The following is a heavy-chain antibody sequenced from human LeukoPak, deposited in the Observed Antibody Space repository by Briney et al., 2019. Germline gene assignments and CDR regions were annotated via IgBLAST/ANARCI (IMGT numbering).Heavy chain of an antibody. CDR1: RFTFSSYW. CDR3: ARHSYYYGSGSYADY. V-gene: IGHV3-7*01. D-gene: IGHD3-10*01. CDR2: IKQDGSEK. Sequence: GGSLRLSCAASRFTFSSYWMSWVRQAPGKGLEWVANIKQDGSEKYYVDSVKGRFTISRDNAKNSLYLQMNSLRAEDTAVYYCARHSYYYGSGSYADYWGQGTLVTVSS. J-gene: IGHJ4*02.